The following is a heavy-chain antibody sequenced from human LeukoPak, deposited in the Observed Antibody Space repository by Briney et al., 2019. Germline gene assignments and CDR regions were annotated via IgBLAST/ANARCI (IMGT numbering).Heavy chain of an antibody. CDR3: AKAEGSQWLVRTSLDY. J-gene: IGHJ4*02. CDR2: ISWNSGSI. Sequence: GGSLRLSCAASGFTFDDYAMHWVRQAPGKGLEWVSGISWNSGSIGYADSVKGRFTISRDNAKNSLYLQMNSLRAEDMALYYCAKAEGSQWLVRTSLDYWGQGTLVTVSS. V-gene: IGHV3-9*03. CDR1: GFTFDDYA. D-gene: IGHD6-19*01.